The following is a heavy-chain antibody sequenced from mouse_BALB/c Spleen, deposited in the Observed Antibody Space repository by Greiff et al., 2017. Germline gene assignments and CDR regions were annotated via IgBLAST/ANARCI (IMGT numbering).Heavy chain of an antibody. Sequence: DVHLVESGGGLVQPGGSRKLSCAASGFTFSSFGMHWVRQAPEKGLEWVAYISSGSSTIYYADTVKGRFTISRDNPKNTLFLQMTSLRSEDTAMYYCARDYGNLYFDYWGQGTTLTVSS. CDR3: ARDYGNLYFDY. CDR1: GFTFSSFG. V-gene: IGHV5-17*02. CDR2: ISSGSSTI. J-gene: IGHJ2*01. D-gene: IGHD2-1*01.